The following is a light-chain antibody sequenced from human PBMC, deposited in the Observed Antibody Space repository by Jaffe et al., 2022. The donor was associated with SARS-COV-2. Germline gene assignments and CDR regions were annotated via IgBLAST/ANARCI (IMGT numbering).Light chain of an antibody. J-gene: IGKJ2*01. CDR2: GAS. V-gene: IGKV3-20*01. CDR1: QSVSSNY. CDR3: QQYGSSPMYT. Sequence: EIVLTQSPGTLSLSPGERATLSCRASQSVSSNYVAWYQQKPGQAPRLLIYGASSRATDIPDRFSGSGSGTDFTLTIRRLEPEDFAVYYCQQYGSSPMYTFGQGTKLEI.